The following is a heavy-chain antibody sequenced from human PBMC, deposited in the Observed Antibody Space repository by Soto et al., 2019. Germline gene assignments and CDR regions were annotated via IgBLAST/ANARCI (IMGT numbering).Heavy chain of an antibody. Sequence: SETLSLTXTVSGGSISSSSYYWGWIRQPPGKGLEWIGSIYYSGSTYYNPSLKSRVTISADTSTNQFSLKLSSVTAADTAVYYCVRRRASTPNWFDPWGQGTLVTVSS. V-gene: IGHV4-39*01. CDR2: IYYSGST. CDR1: GGSISSSSYY. CDR3: VRRRASTPNWFDP. J-gene: IGHJ5*02.